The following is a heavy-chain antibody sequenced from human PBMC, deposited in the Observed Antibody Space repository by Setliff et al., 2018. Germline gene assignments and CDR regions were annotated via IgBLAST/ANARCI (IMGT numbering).Heavy chain of an antibody. CDR1: GDSMNDNH. V-gene: IGHV4-59*01. D-gene: IGHD3-3*02. Sequence: SETLSLTCNVSGDSMNDNHWTWIRQPPGKGLEWIGYIYYSGSTNYNPSLKSRVTISLDTSKNQFSLQLSSVTAADTAVYYCARDGLGAFSLRSMDVWGKGTTVTVSS. J-gene: IGHJ6*04. CDR3: ARDGLGAFSLRSMDV. CDR2: IYYSGST.